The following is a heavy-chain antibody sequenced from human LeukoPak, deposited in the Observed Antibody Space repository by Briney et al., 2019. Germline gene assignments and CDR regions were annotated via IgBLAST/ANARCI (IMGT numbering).Heavy chain of an antibody. D-gene: IGHD2-2*01. CDR3: ARSFCSSTSCYGVSYYYYYMDV. CDR1: GGTFTIYA. J-gene: IGHJ6*03. V-gene: IGHV1-69*06. Sequence: GSSVKVSCKASGGTFTIYAISWVRQPPGQGLEWMGRIIPIFGTANYAQKFQGRVTITADKSTSTAYMELSSLRSEDTAVYYCARSFCSSTSCYGVSYYYYYMDVWGKGTTVTVSS. CDR2: IIPIFGTA.